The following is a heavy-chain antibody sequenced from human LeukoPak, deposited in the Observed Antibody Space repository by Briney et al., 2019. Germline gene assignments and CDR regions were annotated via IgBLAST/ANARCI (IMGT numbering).Heavy chain of an antibody. Sequence: GGSLRLSCAASGFTFSNYSMNWVRQAPGKGLEWISYIRSSSSTIYYADSVKGRFTISRDNAKNSLYPQMNSLRAEDTAVYYCARDRVYSNFDYWGQGTLVTVSS. CDR3: ARDRVYSNFDY. V-gene: IGHV3-48*01. CDR2: IRSSSSTI. D-gene: IGHD4-11*01. J-gene: IGHJ4*02. CDR1: GFTFSNYS.